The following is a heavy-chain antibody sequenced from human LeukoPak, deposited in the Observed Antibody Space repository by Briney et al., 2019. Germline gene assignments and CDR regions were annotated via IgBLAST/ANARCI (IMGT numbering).Heavy chain of an antibody. Sequence: KASETLSLTCAVYGGSFSGYYWSWIRQPPGKGLEWIGEINHSGSTNYNPSLKSRVTISVDTSKNQFSLKLSSVTAADTAVYYCARGANYNWDSWGQGTLVTVSS. D-gene: IGHD1-20*01. V-gene: IGHV4-34*01. J-gene: IGHJ4*02. CDR3: ARGANYNWDS. CDR1: GGSFSGYY. CDR2: INHSGST.